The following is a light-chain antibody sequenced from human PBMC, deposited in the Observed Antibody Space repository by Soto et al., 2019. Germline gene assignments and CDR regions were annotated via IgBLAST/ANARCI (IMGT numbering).Light chain of an antibody. V-gene: IGKV3D-20*01. J-gene: IGKJ1*01. CDR1: QSVSSDF. CDR2: DAS. CDR3: QQYGTSPPQT. Sequence: EIVLTQSPATLSLSPGERATLSCGASQSVSSDFLAWYHQKPGLAPRLLIFDASIRATGIPDRFSGSGSGTDFTLTISSLELEDFAVYYCQQYGTSPPQTFGQGTKVEIK.